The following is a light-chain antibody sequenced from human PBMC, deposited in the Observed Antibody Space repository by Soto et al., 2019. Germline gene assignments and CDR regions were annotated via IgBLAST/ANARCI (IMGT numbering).Light chain of an antibody. CDR2: GAS. CDR3: QQYGGSPPMYT. Sequence: EIVLTQSPGTLSLSPGERATLSCRASQSVSSNYLAWYQQKPGQAPRLLMYGASSRATGIPDRFSGSGSGTDFTLTISRLEPEDFAVYYCQQYGGSPPMYTFGQGTKLEIK. V-gene: IGKV3-20*01. CDR1: QSVSSNY. J-gene: IGKJ2*01.